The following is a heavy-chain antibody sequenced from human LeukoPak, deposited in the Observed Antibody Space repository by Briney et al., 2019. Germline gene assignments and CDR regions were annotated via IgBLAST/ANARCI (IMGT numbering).Heavy chain of an antibody. J-gene: IGHJ6*02. CDR2: INHSGST. CDR3: ARIKIYSLLEPFYYYYGMDV. Sequence: SETLSLTCTVSGGSISSSSYYWGWIRQPPGKGLEWIGEINHSGSTNYNPSLKSRVTISVDTSKNQFSLKLSSVTAADTAVYYCARIKIYSLLEPFYYYYGMDVWGQGTTVTVSS. V-gene: IGHV4-39*07. CDR1: GGSISSSSYY. D-gene: IGHD1-26*01.